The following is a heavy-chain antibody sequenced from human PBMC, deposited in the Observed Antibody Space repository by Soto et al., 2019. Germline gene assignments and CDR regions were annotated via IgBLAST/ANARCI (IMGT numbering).Heavy chain of an antibody. CDR3: AHPRGFGVFDAYDI. CDR2: ISGSGGST. D-gene: IGHD3-10*01. CDR1: GFTFSTYA. J-gene: IGHJ3*02. V-gene: IGHV3-23*01. Sequence: GGSLRLSCAASGFTFSTYAMSWVRQAPGKGLVWVSAISGSGGSTFYADSVKGRFTISRDNSMNTLYLQMNSLRTEDTAVYYCAHPRGFGVFDAYDIWGQGTMVTVSS.